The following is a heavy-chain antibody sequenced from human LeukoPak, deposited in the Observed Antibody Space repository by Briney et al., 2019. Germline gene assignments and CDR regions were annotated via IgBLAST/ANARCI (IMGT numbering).Heavy chain of an antibody. J-gene: IGHJ4*02. CDR2: MNPNSGNT. CDR1: GYTFTSYD. V-gene: IGHV1-8*01. Sequence: ASVKVSCKASGYTFTSYDINWVRQATGQGLEWMGWMNPNSGNTGYAQKFQGRVTMTRNTFISTAYMELSSLRSEDTAVYYCVRSPSDILTGYYTVYFDYWGQGTLVTVSS. D-gene: IGHD3-9*01. CDR3: VRSPSDILTGYYTVYFDY.